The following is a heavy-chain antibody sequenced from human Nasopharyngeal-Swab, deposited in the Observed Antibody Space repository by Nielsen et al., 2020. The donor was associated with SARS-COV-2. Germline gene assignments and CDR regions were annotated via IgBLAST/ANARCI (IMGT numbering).Heavy chain of an antibody. CDR3: ARSDSSGYYLYYYGMDV. J-gene: IGHJ6*02. Sequence: WVRQASGQGLEWMGWMNPNSGNTGYAQKFQGRVTMTRNTSISTAYMELSSLRSEDTAVYYCARSDSSGYYLYYYGMDVWGQGTTVTVSS. D-gene: IGHD3-22*01. V-gene: IGHV1-8*01. CDR2: MNPNSGNT.